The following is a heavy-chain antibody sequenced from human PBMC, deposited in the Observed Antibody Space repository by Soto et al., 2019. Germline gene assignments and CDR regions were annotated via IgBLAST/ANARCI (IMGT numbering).Heavy chain of an antibody. CDR3: ARAHSRWDYDSSGYYFGY. V-gene: IGHV3-11*01. J-gene: IGHJ4*02. Sequence: GGSLRLSCAASGFTFSDYYMSWMRQAPGKGLEWVSYISSSGSTIYYADSVKGRFTISRDNAKNSLYLQMNSLRAEDTAVYYCARAHSRWDYDSSGYYFGYWGQGTLVTVSS. CDR2: ISSSGSTI. CDR1: GFTFSDYY. D-gene: IGHD3-22*01.